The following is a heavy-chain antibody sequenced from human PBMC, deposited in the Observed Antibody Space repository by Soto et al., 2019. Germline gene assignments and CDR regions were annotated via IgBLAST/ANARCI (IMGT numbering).Heavy chain of an antibody. D-gene: IGHD6-13*01. Sequence: SETLSLTCAVSGGSISSPTWWSWVRQPPGKGLEWIGEIYHSGSTNYNPSLKSRVTISLDKSKNHFSLKLTSVTAADTAVYYCGRAHRDLQQLVHYYYSMDVWGQGTTVTVSS. CDR3: GRAHRDLQQLVHYYYSMDV. CDR2: IYHSGST. J-gene: IGHJ6*02. V-gene: IGHV4-4*02. CDR1: GGSISSPTW.